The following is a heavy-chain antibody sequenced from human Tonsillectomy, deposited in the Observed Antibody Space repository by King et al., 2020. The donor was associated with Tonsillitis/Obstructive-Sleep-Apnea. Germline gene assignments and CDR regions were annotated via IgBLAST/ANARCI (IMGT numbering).Heavy chain of an antibody. CDR3: ARCFMFGESFRVYFDY. Sequence: VQLQQWGAGLLKPSETLSLTCAVYGGSFSGYYWSWIRQPPGKGLEWIGEINHSGSTNYNPSLKSRVTISVDTSKNQFSLKLSSVTAADTAVYYCARCFMFGESFRVYFDYWGQGTLVTVSS. V-gene: IGHV4-34*01. D-gene: IGHD3-10*02. J-gene: IGHJ4*02. CDR1: GGSFSGYY. CDR2: INHSGST.